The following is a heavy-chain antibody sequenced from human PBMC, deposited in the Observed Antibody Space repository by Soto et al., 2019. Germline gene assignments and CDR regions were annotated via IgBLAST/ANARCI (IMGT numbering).Heavy chain of an antibody. CDR3: ARADSTCFDY. CDR2: ISYDGSNK. V-gene: IGHV3-30-3*01. J-gene: IGHJ4*02. CDR1: GFTFSSYA. Sequence: QVQLVESGGGVVQPGRSLRLSCAASGFTFSSYAMHWVRQAPGKGLEWVAVISYDGSNKYYADSVKGRFTISRDNSKNTLYLQMNSLRAEDTAVYYCARADSTCFDYWGQGTLVTVSS. D-gene: IGHD1-26*01.